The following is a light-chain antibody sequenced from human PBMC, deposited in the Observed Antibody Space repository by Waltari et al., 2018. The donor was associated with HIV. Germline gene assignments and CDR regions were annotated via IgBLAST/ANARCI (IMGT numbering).Light chain of an antibody. CDR3: SSYAGSNTWV. CDR1: NSDVGGYNY. CDR2: EVS. Sequence: QSALTQPPSASGSTGQSVTLPCTGTNSDVGGYNYVSQHQQSPARPPKCVMYEVSRRPSGRPARSLGSNSANPAFLAVSGVQDDDEADYSCSSYAGSNTWVFGGGTRLTVL. J-gene: IGLJ3*02. V-gene: IGLV2-8*01.